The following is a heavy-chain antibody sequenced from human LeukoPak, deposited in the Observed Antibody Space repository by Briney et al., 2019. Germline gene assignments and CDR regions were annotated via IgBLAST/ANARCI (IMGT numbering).Heavy chain of an antibody. Sequence: GGSLRLSCAASGFTFSSYAMHWVRQAPGKGLEWVAVISYDGSNKYYADSVKGRFTISRDNSKNTLYLQMNSLRAEDTAVYYCAKSGGSSHYYYYMDVWGKGTTVTVSS. CDR3: AKSGGSSHYYYYMDV. D-gene: IGHD2-15*01. J-gene: IGHJ6*03. CDR1: GFTFSSYA. CDR2: ISYDGSNK. V-gene: IGHV3-30*04.